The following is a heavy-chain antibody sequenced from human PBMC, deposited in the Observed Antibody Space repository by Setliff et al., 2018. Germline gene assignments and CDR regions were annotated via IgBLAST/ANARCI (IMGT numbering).Heavy chain of an antibody. CDR1: GGTFSSYA. V-gene: IGHV1-69*13. CDR3: ARERFVAVGNWFDP. CDR2: IIPMFGTA. D-gene: IGHD6-19*01. J-gene: IGHJ5*02. Sequence: SVKVSCKASGGTFSSYAISWVRQAPGQGLEWMGGIIPMFGTANYAQKFQGRVTITADESTSTAYMELSSLRAEDTAVYYCARERFVAVGNWFDPWGQGTLVTVSS.